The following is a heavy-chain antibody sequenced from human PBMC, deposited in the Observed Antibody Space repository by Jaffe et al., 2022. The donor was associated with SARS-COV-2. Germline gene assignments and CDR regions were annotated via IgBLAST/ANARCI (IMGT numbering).Heavy chain of an antibody. J-gene: IGHJ4*02. V-gene: IGHV4-30-4*01. CDR2: IQYSGSS. D-gene: IGHD5-18*01. CDR1: GGSVTNVDYY. CDR3: ARISGYMLGPSEDYFDS. Sequence: QVQLQESGPGLVKPSQTLSLTCSVSGGSVTNVDYYWSWIRQPPGKGLEWIGHIQYSGSSFFNSSLKSRVFISVDASKNHFSLRVSSVTVADTAVYYCARISGYMLGPSEDYFDSWGQGTLVTVSS.